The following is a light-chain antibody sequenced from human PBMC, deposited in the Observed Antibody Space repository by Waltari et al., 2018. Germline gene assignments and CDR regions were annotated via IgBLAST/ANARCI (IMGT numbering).Light chain of an antibody. CDR2: EAT. V-gene: IGLV2-14*01. Sequence: QSALTQPASVSGSPGQSITISCTGTISAVGAYKFVSWYQHHPAKAPKLMIYEATNRPSGISNRFSGSKSGNTASLTISGLQAEDEADYYCSSYTRSSTWVFGGGTKLTVL. CDR3: SSYTRSSTWV. CDR1: ISAVGAYKF. J-gene: IGLJ2*01.